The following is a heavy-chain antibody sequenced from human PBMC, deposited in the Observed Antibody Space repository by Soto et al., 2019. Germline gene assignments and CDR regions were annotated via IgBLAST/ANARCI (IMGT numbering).Heavy chain of an antibody. CDR3: GGAAPGD. D-gene: IGHD3-10*01. J-gene: IGHJ4*02. V-gene: IGHV3-23*01. Sequence: PGWSLRLSCAASGFTFSSFAMSWVRQAPGKGLDWVSAISGSGGSTYSADSVKGRFTSSRDNSKNTVSLQMNGLRDEDTAMYYCGGAAPGDWGQGTPVTVSS. CDR2: ISGSGGST. CDR1: GFTFSSFA.